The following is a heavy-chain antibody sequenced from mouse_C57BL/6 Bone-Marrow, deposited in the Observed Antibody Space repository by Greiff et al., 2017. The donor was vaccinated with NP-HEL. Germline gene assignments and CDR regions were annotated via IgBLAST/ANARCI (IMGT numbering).Heavy chain of an antibody. CDR3: ASYYYGSSPYWYFDV. CDR1: GYTFTDYN. V-gene: IGHV1-22*01. D-gene: IGHD1-1*01. J-gene: IGHJ1*03. Sequence: VQLKQSGPELVKPGASVKMSCKASGYTFTDYNMHWVKQSHGKSLEWIGYINPNNGGTSYNQKFKGKATLTVNKSSSTAYMELRSLTSEDSAVYYCASYYYGSSPYWYFDVWGTGTTVTVSS. CDR2: INPNNGGT.